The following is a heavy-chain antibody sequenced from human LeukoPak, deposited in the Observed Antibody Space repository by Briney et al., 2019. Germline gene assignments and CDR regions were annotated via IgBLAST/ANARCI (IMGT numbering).Heavy chain of an antibody. CDR3: ARDGPRYCSSTNYYGWFDP. J-gene: IGHJ5*02. CDR1: GFTVSTNY. D-gene: IGHD2-2*01. Sequence: GGSLRLSCAASGFTVSTNYMSWVRQAPGKGLEWVSVIYSGGSTYYADSVKGRFTISRDNSKNTLYLQMNSLGAEDTAVYYCARDGPRYCSSTNYYGWFDPWGQGTLVTVSS. CDR2: IYSGGST. V-gene: IGHV3-66*01.